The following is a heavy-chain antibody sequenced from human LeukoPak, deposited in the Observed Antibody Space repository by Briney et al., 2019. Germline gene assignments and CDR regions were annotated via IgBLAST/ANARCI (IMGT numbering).Heavy chain of an antibody. J-gene: IGHJ4*02. Sequence: SVKVSCKASGGTFSSYAISWVRQAPGQGLEWMGGIIPIFGTANYAQKFQGRVTITADESTSTAYMELSSLRSEDTAVYYCARTTYSSSSASDYWGQGTLVTVSS. D-gene: IGHD6-6*01. V-gene: IGHV1-69*13. CDR2: IIPIFGTA. CDR1: GGTFSSYA. CDR3: ARTTYSSSSASDY.